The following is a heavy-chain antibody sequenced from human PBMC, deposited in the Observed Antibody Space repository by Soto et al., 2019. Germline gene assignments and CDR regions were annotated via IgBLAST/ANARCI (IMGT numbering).Heavy chain of an antibody. CDR1: GYPFTGYY. J-gene: IGHJ6*02. D-gene: IGHD3-10*01. CDR2: INPNSGGT. CDR3: ARGHLPVPLLYYYYGMDV. V-gene: IGHV1-2*02. Sequence: XAVKVASKASGYPFTGYYMHWVRQSPGQGLEWMGWINPNSGGTNYAQKFQGRVTMTRDTSISTAYMELSRLRSDDTAVYYCARGHLPVPLLYYYYGMDVWGQRTTVIVSS.